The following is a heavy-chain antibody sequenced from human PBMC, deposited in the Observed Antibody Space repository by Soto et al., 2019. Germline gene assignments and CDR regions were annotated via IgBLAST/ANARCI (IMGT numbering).Heavy chain of an antibody. J-gene: IGHJ4*02. CDR2: ISYDGSNK. CDR3: AKDEGRDSSGYYYPY. V-gene: IGHV3-30*18. Sequence: ESGGGVVQPGRSLRLSCAASGFTFSSYGMHWVRQAPGKGLEWVAVISYDGSNKYYADSVKGRFTISRDNSKNTLYLQMNSLRAEDTAVYYCAKDEGRDSSGYYYPYWGQGTLVTVSS. D-gene: IGHD3-22*01. CDR1: GFTFSSYG.